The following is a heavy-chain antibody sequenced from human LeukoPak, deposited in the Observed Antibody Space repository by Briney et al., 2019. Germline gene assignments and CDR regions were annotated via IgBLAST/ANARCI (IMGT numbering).Heavy chain of an antibody. CDR3: ARVYDFWSGTMDY. V-gene: IGHV6-1*01. D-gene: IGHD3-3*01. CDR1: GNSVSSNSAA. J-gene: IGHJ4*02. CDR2: TYYRSKWYN. Sequence: SQTLSLTCAISGNSVSSNSAAWNWIRRSPSRGLEWLGRTYYRSKWYNDYAVSVKSRITINPDTSKNQFSLQLNSVTPEDTAVYYCARVYDFWSGTMDYWGQGTLVTVSS.